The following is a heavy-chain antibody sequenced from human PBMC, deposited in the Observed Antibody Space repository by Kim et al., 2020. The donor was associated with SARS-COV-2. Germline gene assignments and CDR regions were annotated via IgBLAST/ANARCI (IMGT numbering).Heavy chain of an antibody. Sequence: GGSLRLSCAASGFTFSRYGMTWVRQAPGKGLEWVSGISGSGDRTSYADSVKGRFTISRDNSKRTLYLQVNSLRAEDTAIYYCAKRSPEVATYSDYDGAPDYWGQGTLVTVSS. CDR3: AKRSPEVATYSDYDGAPDY. CDR2: ISGSGDRT. J-gene: IGHJ4*02. CDR1: GFTFSRYG. D-gene: IGHD5-12*01. V-gene: IGHV3-23*01.